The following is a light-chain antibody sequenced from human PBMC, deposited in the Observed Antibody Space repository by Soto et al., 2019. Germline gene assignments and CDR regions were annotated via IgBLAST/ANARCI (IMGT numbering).Light chain of an antibody. J-gene: IGKJ1*01. CDR2: KAS. Sequence: DIQMTQSPSSLSASVGDRVTITCRASQGIRNDLGWYQQKPGKAPNLLIDKASSLKSGVPSRFSGSGSGTEFTPTISNLQPDDFATYYCQQYDTYWTFGQGTKVDIK. V-gene: IGKV1-17*02. CDR1: QGIRND. CDR3: QQYDTYWT.